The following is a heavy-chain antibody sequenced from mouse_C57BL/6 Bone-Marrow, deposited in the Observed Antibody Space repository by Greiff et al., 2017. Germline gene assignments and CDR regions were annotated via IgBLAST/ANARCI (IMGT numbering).Heavy chain of an antibody. J-gene: IGHJ4*01. CDR2: IWSGGST. Sequence: VMLVESGPGLVQPSQSLSITCTVSGFSLTSYGVHWVRQSPGKGLEWLGVIWSGGSTDYNAAFISRLSISKDNSKGQVFFKMNSLQADDTAIYYCARSFYDYDVDYYAMDYWGQGTSVTVSA. CDR1: GFSLTSYG. D-gene: IGHD2-4*01. V-gene: IGHV2-2*01. CDR3: ARSFYDYDVDYYAMDY.